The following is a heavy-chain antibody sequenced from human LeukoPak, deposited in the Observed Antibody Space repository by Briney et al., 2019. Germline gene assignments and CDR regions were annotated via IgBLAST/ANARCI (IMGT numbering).Heavy chain of an antibody. CDR3: AKEGPRRYDSSGYSYYYYMDV. D-gene: IGHD3-22*01. CDR2: INSDGSST. V-gene: IGHV3-74*01. Sequence: GGSLRLSCAASGFTFSSYWMHWVRQAPGKGLVWVSRINSDGSSTSYADSVKGRFTISRDNAKNTLYLQMNSLRAEDTAVYYCAKEGPRRYDSSGYSYYYYMDVWGKGTTVTVSS. CDR1: GFTFSSYW. J-gene: IGHJ6*03.